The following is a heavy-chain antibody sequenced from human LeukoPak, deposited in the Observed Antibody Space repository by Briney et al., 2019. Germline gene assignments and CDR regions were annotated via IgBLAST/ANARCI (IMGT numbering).Heavy chain of an antibody. V-gene: IGHV1-2*06. Sequence: ASVKVSCKTSGYTFNTYYLHWVRQAPGQGREWMGRINPYSGDTTFAQRFQGRVTMTRDTSISTAYMELSRLRSDDTAVYYCAREMKISRFDAFDIWGQGTMVTVSS. CDR2: INPYSGDT. CDR1: GYTFNTYY. CDR3: AREMKISRFDAFDI. D-gene: IGHD2/OR15-2a*01. J-gene: IGHJ3*02.